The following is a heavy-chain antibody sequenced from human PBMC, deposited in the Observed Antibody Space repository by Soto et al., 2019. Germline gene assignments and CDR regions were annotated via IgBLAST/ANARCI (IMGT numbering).Heavy chain of an antibody. CDR2: ISGSGGST. V-gene: IGHV3-23*01. D-gene: IGHD3-10*01. CDR3: AKDNYYGSGSYYPFDY. J-gene: IGHJ4*02. CDR1: GFTFSSYA. Sequence: EVQLLESGGGLVQPGGSLRLSCAASGFTFSSYAMSWVRQAPGKGLEWVSAISGSGGSTYYADSVKGRFTISRDNSKNTRYLQMNSLRAEYTAVYYCAKDNYYGSGSYYPFDYWGQGTLVTVSS.